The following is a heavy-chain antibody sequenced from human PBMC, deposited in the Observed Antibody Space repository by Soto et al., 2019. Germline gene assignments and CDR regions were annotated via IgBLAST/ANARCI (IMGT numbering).Heavy chain of an antibody. CDR2: INPNSGGT. D-gene: IGHD5-18*01. J-gene: IGHJ6*02. V-gene: IGHV1-2*04. CDR1: GYTFTGYY. Sequence: QVQLVQSGAEVKKPGASAKVSCKASGYTFTGYYMHWVRQAPGQGLEWMGWINPNSGGTNYAQKFQGWVTMTRDTSISTAYMELSRLRSDDTAVYYCARGGYSYGHYYYGMDVWGQGTTVTVSS. CDR3: ARGGYSYGHYYYGMDV.